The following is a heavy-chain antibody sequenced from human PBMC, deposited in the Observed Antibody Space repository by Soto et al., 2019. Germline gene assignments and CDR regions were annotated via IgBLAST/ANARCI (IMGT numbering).Heavy chain of an antibody. CDR1: GGSFSGYY. J-gene: IGHJ6*02. V-gene: IGHV4-34*01. D-gene: IGHD6-19*01. CDR3: EGRQWLSSYYYYGMDV. CDR2: INHSGST. Sequence: SETLSLTCAVYGGSFSGYYWSWIRQPPGKGLEWIGEINHSGSTNYNPSLKSRVTISVDTSKNQFSLKLSSVTAADTAVYYCEGRQWLSSYYYYGMDVWGQGTTVTVSS.